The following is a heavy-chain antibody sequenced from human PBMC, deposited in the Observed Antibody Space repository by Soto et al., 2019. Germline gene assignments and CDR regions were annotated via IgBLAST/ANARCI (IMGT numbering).Heavy chain of an antibody. V-gene: IGHV4-34*01. CDR2: INHSGST. Sequence: SETLSRTCAVHGGSFSGYYWSWIRQPPGKGLEWIGEINHSGSTNYNPSLKSRVTISVDTSKNQFSLKLSSVTAADTAVYYCARAQYYDFWSGYYRLPNWFDPWGQGTLVTVSS. CDR3: ARAQYYDFWSGYYRLPNWFDP. CDR1: GGSFSGYY. J-gene: IGHJ5*02. D-gene: IGHD3-3*01.